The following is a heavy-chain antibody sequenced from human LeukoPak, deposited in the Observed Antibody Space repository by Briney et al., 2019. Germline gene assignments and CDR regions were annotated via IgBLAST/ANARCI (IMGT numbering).Heavy chain of an antibody. V-gene: IGHV3-30*01. CDR2: ISYDGSNK. D-gene: IGHD6-13*01. CDR1: GFTFSSYA. Sequence: GGSLRLSCAASGFTFSSYAMHWDRQAPGKGLEWVAVISYDGSNKYYADSVKGRFTISRDNSKNTLYLQMNSLRAEDTAVYYCARLVAAGNFDYWGQGTLVTVSS. CDR3: ARLVAAGNFDY. J-gene: IGHJ4*02.